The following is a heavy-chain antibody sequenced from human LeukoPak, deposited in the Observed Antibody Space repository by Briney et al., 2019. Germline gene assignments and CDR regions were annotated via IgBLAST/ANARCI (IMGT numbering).Heavy chain of an antibody. V-gene: IGHV1-69*01. Sequence: PSVKVSCKASGGTFSSYAISWVRQAPGQGLEWMGGIIPIFGTANYAQKFQGRVTITADESTSTAYMELSSLRSEDTAVYYCARGPVYLPPIAAAGTIYYYYYMDVWGKGTTVTVSS. CDR3: ARGPVYLPPIAAAGTIYYYYYMDV. CDR2: IIPIFGTA. CDR1: GGTFSSYA. D-gene: IGHD6-13*01. J-gene: IGHJ6*03.